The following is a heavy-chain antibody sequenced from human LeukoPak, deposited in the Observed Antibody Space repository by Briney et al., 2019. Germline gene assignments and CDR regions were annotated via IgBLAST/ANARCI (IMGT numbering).Heavy chain of an antibody. CDR1: GFTFDDYG. J-gene: IGHJ4*02. Sequence: GGSLRLSCAASGFTFDDYGMHWVRQAPGKGLEWVSSISWNGDNIDYADSVKGRFTISRDNAKNSLYLQMNSLRIEDMAFYYCAKGGCSSIKCYTNYWGQGTLVTVSS. D-gene: IGHD2-2*02. V-gene: IGHV3-9*03. CDR3: AKGGCSSIKCYTNY. CDR2: ISWNGDNI.